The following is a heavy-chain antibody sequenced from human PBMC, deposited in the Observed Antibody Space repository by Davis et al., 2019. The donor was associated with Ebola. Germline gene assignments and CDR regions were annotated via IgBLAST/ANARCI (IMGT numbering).Heavy chain of an antibody. D-gene: IGHD2-21*02. CDR1: GYTFTAYS. Sequence: AASVKVSCKASGYTFTAYSIHWVRQAPGQGLKWMGRLNPKTGDTDYAQNFQGRVTMTRDTSINTAYMEVSRLRYDDTAVYYCAVVVTSTSRPWGQGTQVTVSS. J-gene: IGHJ5*02. CDR3: AVVVTSTSRP. CDR2: LNPKTGDT. V-gene: IGHV1-2*06.